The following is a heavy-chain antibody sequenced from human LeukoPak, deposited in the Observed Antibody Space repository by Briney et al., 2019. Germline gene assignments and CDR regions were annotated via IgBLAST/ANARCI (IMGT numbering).Heavy chain of an antibody. CDR3: ARGYSPSSVIVDY. Sequence: PGRSLRLSCAASGFTFRSYGMHWVRQAPGKGLVWVSRINNDGSSTSYADSEKGRFTISRDNAKNTLYLQMNSLRAEDTAVYYCARGYSPSSVIVDYWGQGTLVTVSS. J-gene: IGHJ4*02. CDR1: GFTFRSYG. CDR2: INNDGSST. D-gene: IGHD4-11*01. V-gene: IGHV3-74*01.